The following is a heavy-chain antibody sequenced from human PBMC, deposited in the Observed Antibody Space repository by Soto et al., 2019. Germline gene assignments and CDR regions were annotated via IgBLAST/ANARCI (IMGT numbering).Heavy chain of an antibody. D-gene: IGHD3-3*01. CDR2: IWYDGSNK. Sequence: GGSLRLSCAASGFTFSSYGMHWVRQAPGKGLEWVAVIWYDGSNKYYADSVKGRFTISRDNSKNTLYLQMNSLRAEDTAVYYCARENYDFPVGWFDPWGQGTLVTVSS. J-gene: IGHJ5*02. CDR3: ARENYDFPVGWFDP. CDR1: GFTFSSYG. V-gene: IGHV3-33*01.